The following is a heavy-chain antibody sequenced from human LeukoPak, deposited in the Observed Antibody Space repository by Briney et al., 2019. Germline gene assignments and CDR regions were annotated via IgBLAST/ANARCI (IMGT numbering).Heavy chain of an antibody. J-gene: IGHJ4*02. D-gene: IGHD6-6*01. CDR2: ISPTGSTT. CDR1: GFSFSGHW. CDR3: ARGPNSNWSGLDF. Sequence: GGSLRLSCTASGFSFSGHWMHWARQLPGKGLVWVSRISPTGSTTSYADSVKGRFTVSRDNAKITLYLQVNNLRAEDTAVYYCARGPNSNWSGLDFWGQGTLLTVSS. V-gene: IGHV3-74*01.